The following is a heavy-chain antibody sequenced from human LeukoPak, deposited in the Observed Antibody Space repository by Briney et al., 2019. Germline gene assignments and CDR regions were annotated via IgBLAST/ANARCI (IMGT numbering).Heavy chain of an antibody. V-gene: IGHV1-69*04. CDR2: IIPILGIA. CDR1: GGTFSSYA. Sequence: SVKVSCKASGGTFSSYAISWVRQAPGQGLEWMGRIIPILGIANYAQKFQGRVTITADKSTSTAYMELSSLRSEDTAVYYCARAGYCSGGSCYNNWFDPWGQGALVTVSS. J-gene: IGHJ5*02. CDR3: ARAGYCSGGSCYNNWFDP. D-gene: IGHD2-15*01.